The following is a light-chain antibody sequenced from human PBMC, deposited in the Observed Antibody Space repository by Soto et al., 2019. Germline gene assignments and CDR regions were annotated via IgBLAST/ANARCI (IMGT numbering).Light chain of an antibody. CDR1: QSLLHSNGNNY. CDR2: GAS. V-gene: IGKV3-20*01. CDR3: QQYGSSPRT. J-gene: IGKJ1*01. Sequence: DIVMTQSPLSLPVTPGEPASISCRSSQSLLHSNGNNYLAWYQQKPGQAPRLLIYGASSRATGIPDRFSGSGSGTDFTLTISRLEPEDFAVYYCQQYGSSPRTFGQGTKVDIK.